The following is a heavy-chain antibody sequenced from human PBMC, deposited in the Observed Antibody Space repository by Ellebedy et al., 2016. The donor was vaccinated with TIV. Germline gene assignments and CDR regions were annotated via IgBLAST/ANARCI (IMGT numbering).Heavy chain of an antibody. CDR2: IHHSGTT. CDR1: GGSIGTYC. CDR3: AREGMDGYNFFDY. J-gene: IGHJ4*02. Sequence: SETLSLTCTVSGGSIGTYCWHWLRQPPGRRLEWIAYIHHSGTTDYNPSLQSRGTISLDTSTNQFSLKLSSVTAADTAVYYCAREGMDGYNFFDYWGQGTLVTVSS. D-gene: IGHD5-24*01. V-gene: IGHV4-59*01.